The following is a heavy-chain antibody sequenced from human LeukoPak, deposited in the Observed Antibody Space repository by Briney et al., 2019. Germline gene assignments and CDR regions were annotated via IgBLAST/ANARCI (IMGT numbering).Heavy chain of an antibody. CDR1: GFTFNNYA. Sequence: GGFLRLSCAASGFTFNNYAMSWVRQAPGKGLEWVSLIGGSTYYADSVKGRFTISSDNSQNTLYLQMKSLRAEDTALYYCAKDLGGSTDYWGQGTLVTVSS. CDR3: AKDLGGSTDY. D-gene: IGHD5-12*01. V-gene: IGHV3-23*01. J-gene: IGHJ4*02. CDR2: IGGST.